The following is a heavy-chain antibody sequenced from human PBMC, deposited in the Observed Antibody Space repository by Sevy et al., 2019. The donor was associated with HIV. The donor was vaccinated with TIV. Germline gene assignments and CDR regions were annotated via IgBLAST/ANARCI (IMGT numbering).Heavy chain of an antibody. V-gene: IGHV3-21*01. CDR1: GFTFSSYS. Sequence: GGSLRLSCAASGFTFSSYSMNWVRQASGKGLEWVSSISSSSSYIYYADSVKGRFTISRDNAKNSLYLQMNSLRAEDTAVYYCATDALVLRADIVLWGQGTMVTVSS. CDR2: ISSSSSYI. D-gene: IGHD2-8*01. CDR3: ATDALVLRADIVL. J-gene: IGHJ3*01.